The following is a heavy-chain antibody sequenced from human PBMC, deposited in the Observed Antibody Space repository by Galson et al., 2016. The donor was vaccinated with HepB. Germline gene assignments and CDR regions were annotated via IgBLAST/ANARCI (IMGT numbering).Heavy chain of an antibody. CDR1: GFTFSHYA. CDR3: AKDWMAAAGDAFDV. CDR2: ISSEGDNK. Sequence: SLRLSCAASGFTFSHYALHWVRQAPGKGLQWLSFISSEGDNKYYADSVKGRFTISRDNAKNSLYLQMNSLRAEETAVYYRAKDWMAAAGDAFDVWGQGTVVTVS. J-gene: IGHJ3*01. V-gene: IGHV3-30-3*01. D-gene: IGHD6-13*01.